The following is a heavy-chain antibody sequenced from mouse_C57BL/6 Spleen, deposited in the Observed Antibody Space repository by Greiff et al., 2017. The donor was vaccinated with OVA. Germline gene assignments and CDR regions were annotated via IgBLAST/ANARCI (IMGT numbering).Heavy chain of an antibody. CDR2: INSDGGST. V-gene: IGHV5-2*01. CDR3: ARRDGYYWYVDV. J-gene: IGHJ1*03. CDR1: EYEFPSHD. D-gene: IGHD2-3*01. Sequence: EVKLVESGGGLVQPGESLKLSCESNEYEFPSHDMSWVRKTPEKRLELVAAINSDGGSTYYPDTMERRFIISRDNTKKSLYLQMSSLRSEDTALYDCARRDGYYWYVDVWGTGTTVTVSS.